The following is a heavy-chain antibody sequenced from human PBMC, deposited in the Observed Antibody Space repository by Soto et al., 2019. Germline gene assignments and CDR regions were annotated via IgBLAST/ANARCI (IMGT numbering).Heavy chain of an antibody. CDR1: GFTFTSSA. Sequence: SVKVSCKASGFTFTSSAMQWVRQARGQRLEWIGWIVVGSGNTNYAQKFQERVTITRDMSTSTAYMELSSPRSEDTAVYYCAATVGYSGSYFDCWGQGTLVTVSS. CDR2: IVVGSGNT. V-gene: IGHV1-58*02. D-gene: IGHD1-26*01. CDR3: AATVGYSGSYFDC. J-gene: IGHJ4*02.